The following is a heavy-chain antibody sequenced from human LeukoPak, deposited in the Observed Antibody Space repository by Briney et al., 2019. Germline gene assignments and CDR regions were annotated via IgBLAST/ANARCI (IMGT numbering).Heavy chain of an antibody. J-gene: IGHJ2*01. CDR2: IYYSGST. V-gene: IGHV4-34*01. D-gene: IGHD3-22*01. CDR1: GGSFSGYY. Sequence: SETLSLTCAVYGGSFSGYYWSWIRQPPGKGLEWIGSIYYSGSTYYNPSLKSRVTISVDTSKNQFSLKLSSVTAADTAVYYCARHLGYYDSSGYYPGAFSWYFDLWGRGTLVTVSS. CDR3: ARHLGYYDSSGYYPGAFSWYFDL.